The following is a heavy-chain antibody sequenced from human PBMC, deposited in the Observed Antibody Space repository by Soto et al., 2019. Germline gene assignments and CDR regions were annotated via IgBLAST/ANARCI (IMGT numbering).Heavy chain of an antibody. CDR1: GYTFTGYY. CDR3: ARVGGSSGWYQIEYFQH. J-gene: IGHJ1*01. D-gene: IGHD6-19*01. V-gene: IGHV1-2*02. CDR2: INPNSGGT. Sequence: ASVKVSCKASGYTFTGYYMHWVRQAPGQGLEWMGWINPNSGGTNYAQKFQGRVTMTRDTSISTAYMELSRLRSDDTAVYYCARVGGSSGWYQIEYFQHWGQGTLLTVS.